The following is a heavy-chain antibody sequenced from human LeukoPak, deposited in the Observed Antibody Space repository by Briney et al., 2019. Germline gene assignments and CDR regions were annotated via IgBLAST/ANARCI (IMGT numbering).Heavy chain of an antibody. V-gene: IGHV3-23*01. CDR2: ISGSGGST. CDR3: AKDRADIVVVVAATGTFDI. J-gene: IGHJ3*02. Sequence: GGSLRLSCAASGFTFSSYAMSWVRQAPGKGLEWVSAISGSGGSTYYADSVKGRFTISRDNSKNTLYLQMNSLRAEDTAVYYCAKDRADIVVVVAATGTFDIWGQGTMVTVSS. D-gene: IGHD2-15*01. CDR1: GFTFSSYA.